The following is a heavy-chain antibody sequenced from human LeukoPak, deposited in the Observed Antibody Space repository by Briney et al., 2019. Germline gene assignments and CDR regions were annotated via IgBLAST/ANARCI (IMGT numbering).Heavy chain of an antibody. CDR2: IIPIFGTA. D-gene: IGHD3-9*01. CDR1: GGIFSSYA. V-gene: IGHV1-69*05. Sequence: SVKVSCKASGGIFSSYAISWVRQAPGQGLEWMGGIIPIFGTANYAQKFQGRVTITTDESTSTAYMELSSLRSEDTAVYYCATRPYDYDILTGYYSFDYWGQGTLVTVSS. CDR3: ATRPYDYDILTGYYSFDY. J-gene: IGHJ4*02.